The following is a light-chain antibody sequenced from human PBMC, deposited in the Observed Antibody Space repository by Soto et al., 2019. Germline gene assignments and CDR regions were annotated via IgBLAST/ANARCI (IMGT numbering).Light chain of an antibody. CDR1: QSISSY. V-gene: IGKV1-39*01. J-gene: IGKJ1*01. CDR3: QQSYSIPQT. CDR2: AAS. Sequence: DIQMTQSPSSLSASIGDRVTITCRASQSISSYLNWYQQKPGRAPKLLIFAASILQSGVPSRFSGSGSGTDFTLTISSLEPEYFATYYCQQSYSIPQTFGQGTKVEIK.